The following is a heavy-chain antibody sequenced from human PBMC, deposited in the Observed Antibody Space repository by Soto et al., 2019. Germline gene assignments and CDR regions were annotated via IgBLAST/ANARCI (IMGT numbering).Heavy chain of an antibody. V-gene: IGHV1-69*02. D-gene: IGHD3-10*01. Sequence: ASVKVSCKASGGTFSSYTISWVRQAPGQGLEWMGRIIPILGIANYAQKFQGRVTITADKSTSTAYMELSSLRSEDTAVYYCARGSGYYYGMDFWGQGTTVTVSS. CDR1: GGTFSSYT. J-gene: IGHJ6*02. CDR2: IIPILGIA. CDR3: ARGSGYYYGMDF.